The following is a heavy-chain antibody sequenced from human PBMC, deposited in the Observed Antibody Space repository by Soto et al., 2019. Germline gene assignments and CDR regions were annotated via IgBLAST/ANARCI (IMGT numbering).Heavy chain of an antibody. CDR2: IIPIFGTA. CDR1: GGTFSSYA. CDR3: ARTHYYDFWRGYTNRGSYYYYGMDV. V-gene: IGHV1-69*01. J-gene: IGHJ6*04. Sequence: QVQLVQSGAEVKKPGSSVKVSCKASGGTFSSYAISWVRQAPGQGLEWMGGIIPIFGTANYAQKFQGRVTNTADESTSTAYMELSSLRSEDTAVYYCARTHYYDFWRGYTNRGSYYYYGMDVWGKGTTVTVSS. D-gene: IGHD3-3*01.